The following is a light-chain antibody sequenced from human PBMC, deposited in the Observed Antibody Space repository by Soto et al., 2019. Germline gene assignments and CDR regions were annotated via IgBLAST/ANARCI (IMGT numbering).Light chain of an antibody. Sequence: EIVLTQSPGTLSLSPGDRATLSCRASQSVNSNYLAWYQRKPGQAPRLLLYGASITATGIPSRFSASGSWTDFTLTITSLEAEDFAVYYGQQYDSTPPTCGRGTKVEVK. CDR1: QSVNSNY. CDR2: GAS. J-gene: IGKJ1*01. CDR3: QQYDSTPPT. V-gene: IGKV3-20*01.